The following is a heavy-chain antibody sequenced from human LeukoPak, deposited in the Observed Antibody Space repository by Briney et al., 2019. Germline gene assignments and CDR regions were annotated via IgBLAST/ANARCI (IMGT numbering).Heavy chain of an antibody. V-gene: IGHV4-39*07. J-gene: IGHJ4*02. D-gene: IGHD2-21*02. Sequence: SETLSLTCSVSGGSTSSTTYYWGWIRQPPGKGLEWIGSMHYSGSTDYNPSLKSRVTISVDTSKNQFSLKLSSVTAADTAVYYCARGTGLTAMSYWGQGTLVTVSS. CDR3: ARGTGLTAMSY. CDR1: GGSTSSTTYY. CDR2: MHYSGST.